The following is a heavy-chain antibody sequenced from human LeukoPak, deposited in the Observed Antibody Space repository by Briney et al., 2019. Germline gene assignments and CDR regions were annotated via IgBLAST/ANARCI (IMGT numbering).Heavy chain of an antibody. V-gene: IGHV3-49*04. CDR2: IKSKAYGGTT. Sequence: GRSLRLSCTASGFTFGDYAMSWVRQAPGKGLEWAGFIKSKAYGGTTDYAASVKGRFIISRDDSKSIAYLQINSLKTKDTAVYFCTRGRQYCSGGSCYSFDNWGQGTLVTVSS. J-gene: IGHJ4*02. D-gene: IGHD2-15*01. CDR1: GFTFGDYA. CDR3: TRGRQYCSGGSCYSFDN.